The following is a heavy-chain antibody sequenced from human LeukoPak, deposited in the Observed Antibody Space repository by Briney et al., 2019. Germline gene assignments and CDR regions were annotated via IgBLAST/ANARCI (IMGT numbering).Heavy chain of an antibody. D-gene: IGHD1-1*01. CDR2: IYYSGGT. V-gene: IGHV4-59*01. J-gene: IGHJ5*02. CDR3: ARAKLRNWFDP. CDR1: GGSISGYS. Sequence: PSETLSLTCTVSGGSISGYSWSWIRQPPGKGLECIGYIYYSGGTNYNPSLKSRVTMSVDTSKNQFSLSLSSVTAADTAVYYCARAKLRNWFDPWGQGTLVPVSS.